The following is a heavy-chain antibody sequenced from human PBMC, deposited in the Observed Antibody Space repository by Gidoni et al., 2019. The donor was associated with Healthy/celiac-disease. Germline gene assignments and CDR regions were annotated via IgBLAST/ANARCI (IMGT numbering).Heavy chain of an antibody. CDR3: ARRELLYLYYYYGMDV. CDR2: SSRSGSTI. CDR1: GFPFSSYS. J-gene: IGHJ6*02. Sequence: EVQLVESGGGLVKPGGSLRLPCAASGFPFSSYSMNWVRQAPGKGLEWVSSSSRSGSTIYYADSVKGRFTISRDNAKNSLYLQMNSLRAEDTAVYYCARRELLYLYYYYGMDVWGQGTTVTVSS. V-gene: IGHV3-21*01. D-gene: IGHD1-26*01.